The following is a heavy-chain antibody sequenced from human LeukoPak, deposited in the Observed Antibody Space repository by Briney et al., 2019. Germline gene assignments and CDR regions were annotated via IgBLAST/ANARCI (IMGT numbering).Heavy chain of an antibody. J-gene: IGHJ5*02. CDR2: INHSGST. V-gene: IGHV4-34*01. Sequence: SETLSLTCAVYGGSFSGYYWSWIRQPPGKGLEWIGEINHSGSTNYNPSLKSRVTISVDTSKNQFSLKLSSATAADTAVYYCARDNPLNWFDPWGQGTLVTVSS. CDR1: GGSFSGYY. D-gene: IGHD1-14*01. CDR3: ARDNPLNWFDP.